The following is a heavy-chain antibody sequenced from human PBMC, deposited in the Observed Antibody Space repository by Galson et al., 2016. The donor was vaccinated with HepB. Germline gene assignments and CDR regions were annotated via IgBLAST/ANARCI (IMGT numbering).Heavy chain of an antibody. J-gene: IGHJ4*02. CDR3: VCSFSDFWSGYQDY. D-gene: IGHD3-3*01. Sequence: SLRLSCAASGFSFSSYWMTWVRQAPGKGLEWVANIKHDGSDKKYVDSVKGRFTISRDNTKKSLFLQMHSLRVEDTGAYYCVCSFSDFWSGYQDYWGQGTLVTVSS. CDR2: IKHDGSDK. CDR1: GFSFSSYW. V-gene: IGHV3-7*01.